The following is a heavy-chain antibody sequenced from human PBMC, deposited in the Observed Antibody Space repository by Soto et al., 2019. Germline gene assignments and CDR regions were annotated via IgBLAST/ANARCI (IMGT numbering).Heavy chain of an antibody. V-gene: IGHV4-30-4*01. Sequence: SETLSLTCTVSGGSISSGDYYWSWIRQPPGKGLEWIGYIYYSGSTYYNPSLKSRVTISVDTSKNQFSLKLSFVTAADTAVYYCARRLNYYDSSGYLQPASYFDYWGQGTLVTVSS. CDR2: IYYSGST. CDR1: GGSISSGDYY. J-gene: IGHJ4*02. CDR3: ARRLNYYDSSGYLQPASYFDY. D-gene: IGHD3-22*01.